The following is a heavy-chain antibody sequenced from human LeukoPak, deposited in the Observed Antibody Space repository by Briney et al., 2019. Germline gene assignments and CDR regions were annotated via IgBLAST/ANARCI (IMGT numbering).Heavy chain of an antibody. D-gene: IGHD1-14*01. CDR2: IKPDGSEK. CDR3: ASLPNRLSHRVYYYMDV. CDR1: GFTFSSYW. V-gene: IGHV3-7*01. J-gene: IGHJ6*03. Sequence: PGGSLRLSCAASGFTFSSYWMSWVRQAPGKGLEWVANIKPDGSEKYYVDSVKGRFTISRDNAKNSLYLQMNSLRAEDTAVYYCASLPNRLSHRVYYYMDVWGKGTTVTISS.